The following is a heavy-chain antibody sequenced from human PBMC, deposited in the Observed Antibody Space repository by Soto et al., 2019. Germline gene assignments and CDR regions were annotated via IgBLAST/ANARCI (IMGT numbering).Heavy chain of an antibody. D-gene: IGHD3-10*01. CDR2: INPRSGRT. CDR1: GYTFTTYS. Sequence: ASVKGSCKASGYTFTTYSMHWVRQAPGQGLEWMGVINPRSGRTSFAQKFQGRVTMTGDTSTSTVYMELSSLRSEDTAVYYCAMDTNLLDYYFDYWGQGTLVTVSS. J-gene: IGHJ4*02. CDR3: AMDTNLLDYYFDY. V-gene: IGHV1-46*01.